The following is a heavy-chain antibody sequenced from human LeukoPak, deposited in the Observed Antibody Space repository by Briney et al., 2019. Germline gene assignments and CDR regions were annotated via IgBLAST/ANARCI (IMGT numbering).Heavy chain of an antibody. CDR3: AQLNLEAGGTGYFQH. CDR1: GFTFSSYS. Sequence: GGSLRLSCAASGFTFSSYSMNWVRQAPGKGLEWVSSISSSSSYIYYADSVKGRFTISRDNARNSLYLQMNSLRAEDTAVYYCAQLNLEAGGTGYFQHWGQGTLVTVSS. V-gene: IGHV3-21*01. J-gene: IGHJ1*01. CDR2: ISSSSSYI. D-gene: IGHD6-13*01.